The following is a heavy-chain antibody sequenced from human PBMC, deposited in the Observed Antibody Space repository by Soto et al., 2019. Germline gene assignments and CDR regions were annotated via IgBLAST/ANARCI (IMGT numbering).Heavy chain of an antibody. J-gene: IGHJ4*02. V-gene: IGHV3-30*19. D-gene: IGHD3-16*01. CDR1: GFRFKSYV. CDR3: ARWGTTGGFDL. CDR2: TSYDGTNK. Sequence: QVQLVESGGGVVQPGTSLRLSCLASGFRFKSYVMSWVRQPPGKGLEWVALTSYDGTNKYYGDSVTGRFTVSRDNSKNTLHLQMDSLSPEDTALYSCARWGTTGGFDLWGQGTLVSVSS.